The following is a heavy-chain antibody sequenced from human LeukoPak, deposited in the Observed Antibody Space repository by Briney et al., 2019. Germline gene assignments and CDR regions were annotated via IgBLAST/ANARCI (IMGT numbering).Heavy chain of an antibody. J-gene: IGHJ3*02. CDR3: ASERDYGASNAFDM. CDR1: GFTFSSYG. V-gene: IGHV3-30*02. D-gene: IGHD4-17*01. Sequence: PGGSLRLSCAASGFTFSSYGMHWVRQAPGKGLEGVAFIRYDGSSNYYADSVKGRFTISRDKSKNTLYLQMNSLRPEDTAVYYCASERDYGASNAFDMWGRGTMVTVSS. CDR2: IRYDGSSN.